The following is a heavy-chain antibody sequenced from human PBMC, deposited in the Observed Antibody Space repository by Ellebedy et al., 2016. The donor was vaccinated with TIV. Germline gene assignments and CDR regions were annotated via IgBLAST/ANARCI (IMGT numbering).Heavy chain of an antibody. D-gene: IGHD3-10*01. J-gene: IGHJ4*02. CDR3: ARLDYYCSGSYLDY. CDR2: IIPIFGTT. V-gene: IGHV1-69*13. CDR1: GGTFSSYA. Sequence: AASVKVSCKASGGTFSSYAITWVRQAPGQGLEWMGGIIPIFGTTNYAQKFQGRVTITADEYTGTAYMELSSLRSEDTAVYYFARLDYYCSGSYLDYWGQGTLVTVSS.